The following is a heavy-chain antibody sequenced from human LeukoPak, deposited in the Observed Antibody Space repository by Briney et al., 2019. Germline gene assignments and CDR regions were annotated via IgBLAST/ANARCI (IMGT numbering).Heavy chain of an antibody. D-gene: IGHD5-24*01. J-gene: IGHJ4*02. CDR3: VKDRWIDY. Sequence: GGSLRLSCAASGFTFSNYWMHWVRQAPGKGLQYASSISSNGGSTYYAASVKGRFTISRDNSKNTLYLQMSSLRAEDTAVYYCVKDRWIDYWGQGALVTVSS. CDR1: GFTFSNYW. V-gene: IGHV3-64D*08. CDR2: ISSNGGST.